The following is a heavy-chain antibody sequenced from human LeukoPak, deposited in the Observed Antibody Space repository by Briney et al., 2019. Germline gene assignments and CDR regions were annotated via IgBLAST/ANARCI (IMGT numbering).Heavy chain of an antibody. CDR3: AKGGGFSYSHLDY. CDR2: LSSGGGST. Sequence: GGSLRLSCAASGFTFSSNAMSWVRQAPGKGLEWVSTLSSGGGSTYYADSVKGRFTISRDNSKNTVYLQVGSLRAEDTAVYYCAKGGGFSYSHLDYWGQGTLVTVSS. CDR1: GFTFSSNA. D-gene: IGHD5-18*01. V-gene: IGHV3-23*01. J-gene: IGHJ4*02.